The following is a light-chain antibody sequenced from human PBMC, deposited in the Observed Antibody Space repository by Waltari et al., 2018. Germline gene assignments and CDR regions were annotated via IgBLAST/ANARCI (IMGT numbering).Light chain of an antibody. J-gene: IGKJ2*01. Sequence: IVLTQSPGTLSLSPGERATLSCRASQSVSISYVAWYQQKPGQAPRLLLSGASSRATGIPDRFSGSGSGTDFTLTISRLEPEDFAVYYCQQFGGSPPYTFGQGTNLEIK. CDR3: QQFGGSPPYT. CDR1: QSVSISY. CDR2: GAS. V-gene: IGKV3-20*01.